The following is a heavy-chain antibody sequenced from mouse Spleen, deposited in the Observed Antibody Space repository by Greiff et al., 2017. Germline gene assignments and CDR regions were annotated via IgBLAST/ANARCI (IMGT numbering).Heavy chain of an antibody. CDR1: GFTFSSYA. CDR3: AREGDWFAY. CDR2: ISDGGSYT. Sequence: EVKLVESGGGLVKPGGSLKLSCAASGFTFSSYAMSWVRQTPEKRLEWVATISDGGSYTYYPDNVKGRFTISRDNAKNNLYLQMSHLKSEDTAMYYCAREGDWFAYWGQGTLVTVSA. J-gene: IGHJ3*01. V-gene: IGHV5-4*01.